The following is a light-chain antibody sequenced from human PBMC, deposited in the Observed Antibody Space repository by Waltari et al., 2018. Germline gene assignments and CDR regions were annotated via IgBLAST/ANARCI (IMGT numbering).Light chain of an antibody. V-gene: IGKV3-15*01. Sequence: EIVMTQSPATLSVSPGERVTLSCRASQSVGGNLAWYQQKPGQTPRLLSYGASTRATGIAARCSGSGSGTEFTLTISSLQSEDFAVYYCQQYNQWPPITFGPGTKVDIK. J-gene: IGKJ3*01. CDR3: QQYNQWPPIT. CDR2: GAS. CDR1: QSVGGN.